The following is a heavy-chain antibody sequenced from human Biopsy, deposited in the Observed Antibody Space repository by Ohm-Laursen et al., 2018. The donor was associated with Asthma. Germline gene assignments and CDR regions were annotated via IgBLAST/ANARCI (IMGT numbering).Heavy chain of an antibody. CDR3: ARKAGSCISRTCYSLDF. J-gene: IGHJ4*02. D-gene: IGHD2-2*01. V-gene: IGHV1-69*13. CDR2: FTPSLGPT. Sequence: SVKVSCKSLGGTFNTYVIGWVRQAPGQGLEWMGGFTPSLGPTTYPQKFQDRVTITADDSTSTVYMELSSLRSEDTAVYYCARKAGSCISRTCYSLDFWGQGTLVTVSS. CDR1: GGTFNTYV.